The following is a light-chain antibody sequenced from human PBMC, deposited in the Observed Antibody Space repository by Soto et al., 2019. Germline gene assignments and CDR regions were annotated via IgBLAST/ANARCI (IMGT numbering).Light chain of an antibody. CDR3: QQYVTAPWT. CDR2: GAS. CDR1: QSVRSS. V-gene: IGKV3-20*01. Sequence: EIVLTQSPGTLSLSPGDRATLSCRASQSVRSSLAWYQQKPGQAPRLLIHGASSRATGIPDRFSGSGSGTDFTLTIRRLEPEDFAVYSCQQYVTAPWTFGQGNKVEIK. J-gene: IGKJ1*01.